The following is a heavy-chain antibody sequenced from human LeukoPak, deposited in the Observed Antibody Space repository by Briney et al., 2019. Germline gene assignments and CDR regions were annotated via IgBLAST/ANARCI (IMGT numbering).Heavy chain of an antibody. CDR2: IKQDGSEK. Sequence: GGSLRLSCAASGFTFSSYWMSWVRQAPGKGLEWVANIKQDGSEKYYVDSVKGRFTISRDNAKNSLYLQMNSLRAEDTAVYYCARATGYSYGYEYNWFDPWGQGTLVTVSS. CDR1: GFTFSSYW. CDR3: ARATGYSYGYEYNWFDP. V-gene: IGHV3-7*01. D-gene: IGHD5-18*01. J-gene: IGHJ5*02.